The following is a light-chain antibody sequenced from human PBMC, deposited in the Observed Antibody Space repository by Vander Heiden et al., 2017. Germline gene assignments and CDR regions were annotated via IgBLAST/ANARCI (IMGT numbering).Light chain of an antibody. CDR3: QQYGSSPKT. Sequence: EIVLTHSPATLSLSPGESATLPCRASQRVSSSYLAWYQQKPGQAPRLLIYGASSRATGIPDRFSGSGSGTDFTLTISRLEPEDFAVYYCQQYGSSPKTFGQGTKLEIK. CDR2: GAS. V-gene: IGKV3-20*01. J-gene: IGKJ2*01. CDR1: QRVSSSY.